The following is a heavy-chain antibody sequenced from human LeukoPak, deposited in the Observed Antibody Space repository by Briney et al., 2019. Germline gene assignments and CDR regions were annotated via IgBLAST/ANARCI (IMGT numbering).Heavy chain of an antibody. D-gene: IGHD3-22*01. V-gene: IGHV4-59*01. Sequence: PSETLSLTCTVSGGAISSYYWSWIRQPPGKGLEWIGYIYYSGGPKYNPSLMSRVTISVDRAQSQFSLSLSSATAADTAVYYCARDGLYDSSGYYMDSWGQGTLVIVSA. CDR2: IYYSGGP. CDR3: ARDGLYDSSGYYMDS. J-gene: IGHJ4*02. CDR1: GGAISSYY.